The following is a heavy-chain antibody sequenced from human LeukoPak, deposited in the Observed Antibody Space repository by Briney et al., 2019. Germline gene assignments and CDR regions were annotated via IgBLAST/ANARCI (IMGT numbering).Heavy chain of an antibody. Sequence: GGSLTLSCAASGFTFSSYSMNWVRQAPGKGLEWVSYISSSSSTIYYADSVKGRLTISRDNAKNPLYLQMNSLRDEDTAVYYCARATNYGSGLTRNFDYWGQGTLVTVSS. CDR1: GFTFSSYS. V-gene: IGHV3-48*02. J-gene: IGHJ4*02. CDR2: ISSSSSTI. D-gene: IGHD3-10*01. CDR3: ARATNYGSGLTRNFDY.